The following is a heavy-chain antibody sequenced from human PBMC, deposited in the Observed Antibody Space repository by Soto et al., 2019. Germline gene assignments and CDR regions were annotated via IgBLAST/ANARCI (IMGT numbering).Heavy chain of an antibody. CDR1: GYTFTSYY. Sequence: GASVKVSCKASGYTFTSYYMHWVRQAPGQGLEWMGIINPSGGSTSYAQKFQGRVTMTRDTSTSTVYMELSSPRSEDTAVYYCARDLLAVAAPRSGYFDYWGQGTLVTVSS. V-gene: IGHV1-46*01. CDR2: INPSGGST. CDR3: ARDLLAVAAPRSGYFDY. J-gene: IGHJ4*02. D-gene: IGHD6-19*01.